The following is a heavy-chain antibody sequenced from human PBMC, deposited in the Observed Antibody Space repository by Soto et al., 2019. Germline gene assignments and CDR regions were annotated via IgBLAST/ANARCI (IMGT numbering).Heavy chain of an antibody. CDR2: INHSGST. Sequence: SETLSLTCAVYGGSFSGYYWSWIRQPPGKGLEWIGEINHSGSTNYNPSLKSRVTISVDTSKNQFSLKLSSVTAADTAVYYCARGESVDIVAQDDHTPYYFDYWGKGTPVTVSS. CDR1: GGSFSGYY. CDR3: ARGESVDIVAQDDHTPYYFDY. J-gene: IGHJ4*02. V-gene: IGHV4-34*01. D-gene: IGHD5-12*01.